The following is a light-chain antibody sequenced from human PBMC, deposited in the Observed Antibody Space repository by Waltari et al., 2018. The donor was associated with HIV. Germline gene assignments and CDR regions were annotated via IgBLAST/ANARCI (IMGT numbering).Light chain of an antibody. CDR3: QAWDSSTVV. J-gene: IGLJ2*01. Sequence: SYELTQPPSVSVSPGQTASIPCSGDKLEDKKACWYQQKPGQSPVLVIYQDSKRPSGIPERFSGSNSGNTATLTISGTQAMDEADYYCQAWDSSTVVFGGGTKLTVL. CDR2: QDS. CDR1: KLEDKK. V-gene: IGLV3-1*01.